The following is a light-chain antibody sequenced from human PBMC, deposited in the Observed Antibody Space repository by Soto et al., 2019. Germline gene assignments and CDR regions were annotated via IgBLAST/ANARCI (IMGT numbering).Light chain of an antibody. CDR2: TAT. V-gene: IGKV1D-12*01. CDR3: QQSNTLVT. CDR1: QDVSFW. Sequence: DIQMTQSPSSVSASVGDRVTITCRASQDVSFWLAWYQQKPGQAPKLLVYTATTLQTGVPSRFSGSGSGTHFTLTINGLQPEDFATYYFQQSNTLVTFGGGTRV. J-gene: IGKJ4*01.